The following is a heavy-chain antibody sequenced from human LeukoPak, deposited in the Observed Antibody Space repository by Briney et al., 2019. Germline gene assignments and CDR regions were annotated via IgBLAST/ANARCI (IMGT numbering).Heavy chain of an antibody. CDR3: ARRSFAVPTAHIDN. Sequence: PGGSLRLSCVASGFTFSTYVMNWVRQAPGKGLEWVSAINAYDDCADYTYSVRGRFTISRDNSKNALYLQMDSLRAEDTAIYYCARRSFAVPTAHIDNWGQGALVTVSS. CDR2: INAYDDCA. CDR1: GFTFSTYV. J-gene: IGHJ4*02. D-gene: IGHD3-16*01. V-gene: IGHV3-23*01.